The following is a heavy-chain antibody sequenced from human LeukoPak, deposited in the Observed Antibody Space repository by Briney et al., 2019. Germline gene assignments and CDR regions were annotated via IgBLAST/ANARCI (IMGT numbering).Heavy chain of an antibody. V-gene: IGHV3-23*01. D-gene: IGHD6-19*01. Sequence: GGSLRLSCAASGLTFRGYAMSWVRQAPGKGLEWVSGISGSGGSTYYADSVKGRFTISRDNSKNTVYLQMNSLRAKDMAVYYCATIAVADTDDYWGQGTLVTVSS. CDR1: GLTFRGYA. CDR2: ISGSGGST. J-gene: IGHJ4*02. CDR3: ATIAVADTDDY.